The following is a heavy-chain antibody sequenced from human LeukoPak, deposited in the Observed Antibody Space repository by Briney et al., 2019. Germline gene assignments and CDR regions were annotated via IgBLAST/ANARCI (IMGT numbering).Heavy chain of an antibody. V-gene: IGHV5-51*01. CDR3: ARHGRGSCSGGSCYHQDY. Sequence: GESLKISCEVSGYSFISYWIGWVRQMPGKGLEWMGIIYPGDSDTRYSPSFQGQVTISADKSTSTAYLQWSGLKASDSAMYYCARHGRGSCSGGSCYHQDYWGQGTLVTVSS. CDR2: IYPGDSDT. CDR1: GYSFISYW. D-gene: IGHD2-15*01. J-gene: IGHJ4*02.